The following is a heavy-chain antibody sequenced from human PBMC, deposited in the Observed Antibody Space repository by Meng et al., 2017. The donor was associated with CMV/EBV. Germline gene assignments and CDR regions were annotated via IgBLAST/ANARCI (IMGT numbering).Heavy chain of an antibody. Sequence: HVQVQQWGRGLLKRWGALPLTCAVYGGSFSGYYWSWIRQPQGKGLEWIGEINHSGSTNYNPSLKSRVTISVDTSKNQFSLKLSSVTAADTAVYYCARGGGGEWELLHYFDYWGQGTLVTVSS. CDR3: ARGGGGEWELLHYFDY. CDR2: INHSGST. CDR1: GGSFSGYY. V-gene: IGHV4-34*01. D-gene: IGHD1-26*01. J-gene: IGHJ4*02.